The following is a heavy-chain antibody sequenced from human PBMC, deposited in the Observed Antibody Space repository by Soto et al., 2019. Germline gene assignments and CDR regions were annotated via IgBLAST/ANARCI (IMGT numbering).Heavy chain of an antibody. CDR1: GGSFSGYY. CDR2: INHSGST. J-gene: IGHJ4*02. V-gene: IGHV4-34*01. D-gene: IGHD7-27*01. CDR3: ARDWGRIFDY. Sequence: QVQLQQWGAGLLKPSETLSLTCAVYGGSFSGYYWNWIRQPPGKGLEWIGEINHSGSTNYNPSLKRRVTISVDTSKNQFSLKLSSVTAADTAVYYCARDWGRIFDYWGQGTLVTVSS.